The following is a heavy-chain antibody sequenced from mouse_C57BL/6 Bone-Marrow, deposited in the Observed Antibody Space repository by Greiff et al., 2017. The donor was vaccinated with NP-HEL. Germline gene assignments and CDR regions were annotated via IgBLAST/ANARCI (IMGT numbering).Heavy chain of an antibody. D-gene: IGHD2-2*01. Sequence: EVQGVESGGGLVKPGGSLKLSCAASGFTFSSYAMSWVRQTPEKRLEWVATISDGGGYTYYPDNVKGRFTISRDNAKNNLYLQISHLKSEDTAVYDGARDRGGYYGYPSFAYWGQGTLVTVSA. J-gene: IGHJ3*01. CDR2: ISDGGGYT. CDR3: ARDRGGYYGYPSFAY. V-gene: IGHV5-4*01. CDR1: GFTFSSYA.